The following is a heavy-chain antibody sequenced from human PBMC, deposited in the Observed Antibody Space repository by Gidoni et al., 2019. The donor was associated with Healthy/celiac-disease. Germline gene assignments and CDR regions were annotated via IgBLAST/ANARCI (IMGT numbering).Heavy chain of an antibody. CDR3: ARDHPKHDIVVVPAFDY. J-gene: IGHJ4*02. D-gene: IGHD2-2*01. CDR2: IKQDGSEK. V-gene: IGHV3-7*03. Sequence: EVQLVESGGGLVQPGGSLRLSCAASGFTFSSYWMSWVRQAPGKGLEWVANIKQDGSEKYYVDSVKGRFTISRDNAKNSLYLQMNSLRAEDTAVYYCARDHPKHDIVVVPAFDYWGQGTLVTVSS. CDR1: GFTFSSYW.